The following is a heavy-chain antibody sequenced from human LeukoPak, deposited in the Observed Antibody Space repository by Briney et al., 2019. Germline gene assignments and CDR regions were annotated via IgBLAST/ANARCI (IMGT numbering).Heavy chain of an antibody. CDR3: AKDLSWNTADR. J-gene: IGHJ5*02. CDR2: INPDGTII. Sequence: PGGSLRLSWGGSGFTYSDYWMHWFSQAPGKGPVWVSRINPDGTIIDYADSVKGRFSISRDNAKNLLYLQMNGLRADDTAVYYCAKDLSWNTADRWGQGILVTVSS. D-gene: IGHD5-18*01. CDR1: GFTYSDYW. V-gene: IGHV3-74*01.